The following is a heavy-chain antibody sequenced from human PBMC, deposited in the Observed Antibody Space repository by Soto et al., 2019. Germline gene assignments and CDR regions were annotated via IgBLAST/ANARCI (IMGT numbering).Heavy chain of an antibody. CDR2: ISSSSSDT. V-gene: IGHV3-11*06. Sequence: QVQLVESGGGLVKPGGSLRLSCAASGFTFSDHFLTWIRQAPGKGLEWVSYISSSSSDTNYADSVKGRFTISRDNAKNSLFLQMNNLRVDDTAVYYCARDYDFWSGYLSGHFDYWGQGTLVTVSS. D-gene: IGHD3-3*01. J-gene: IGHJ4*02. CDR1: GFTFSDHF. CDR3: ARDYDFWSGYLSGHFDY.